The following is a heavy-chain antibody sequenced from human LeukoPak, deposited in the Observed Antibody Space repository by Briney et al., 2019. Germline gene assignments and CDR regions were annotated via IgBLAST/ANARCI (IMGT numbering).Heavy chain of an antibody. V-gene: IGHV3-21*01. CDR2: ISSSSSYI. Sequence: KTGGSLRLSCAASGFTFSSYSMNWVRQAPGKGLEWVSSISSSSSYIYYADSVKGRFTISRDNAKNSLYLQMNSLRAEDTAVYYCATPSSYGLGSYSPEDAFDIWGQGTMVTVSS. J-gene: IGHJ3*02. CDR3: ATPSSYGLGSYSPEDAFDI. D-gene: IGHD3-10*01. CDR1: GFTFSSYS.